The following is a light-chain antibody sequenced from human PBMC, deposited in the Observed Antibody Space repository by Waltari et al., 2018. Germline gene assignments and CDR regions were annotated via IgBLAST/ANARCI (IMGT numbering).Light chain of an antibody. V-gene: IGLV2-14*01. Sequence: QSALTQPASVSGSPGQSITISCTGTSSDIGAYDFVSWYQQHPGKAPKLMIYDVGKRPSGVSNRFSGSKSRNKASLTISGLQAEDEADYYCSSYTSSNTLVFGGGTKLTVL. CDR2: DVG. CDR3: SSYTSSNTLV. CDR1: SSDIGAYDF. J-gene: IGLJ3*02.